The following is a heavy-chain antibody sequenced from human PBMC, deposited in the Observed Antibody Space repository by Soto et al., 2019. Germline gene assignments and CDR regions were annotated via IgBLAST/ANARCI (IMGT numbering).Heavy chain of an antibody. CDR2: IWYDGSNK. J-gene: IGHJ4*02. CDR3: AREVGDYFDY. V-gene: IGHV3-33*01. D-gene: IGHD3-16*01. Sequence: QVQLVESGGGVVQPGRSLRLSCAASGFTFSSYGMHWVRQAPDKGLEWVAVIWYDGSNKYYADSVKGRFTISRDNSKNTLYLQMNSLRAEDTAVYYCAREVGDYFDYWGQGNLVTVSS. CDR1: GFTFSSYG.